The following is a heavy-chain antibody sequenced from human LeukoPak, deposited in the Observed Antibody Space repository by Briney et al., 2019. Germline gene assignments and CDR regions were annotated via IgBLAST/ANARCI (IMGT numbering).Heavy chain of an antibody. D-gene: IGHD7-27*01. J-gene: IGHJ5*02. Sequence: PGGSLRLSCAASGFTFSSYSMNWVRRAPGKGLEWVSYISSSSSTIYYADSVKGRFTISRDNAKNSLYLQMNSLRAEDTAVYYCARDPNWGLGWFDPWGQGTLVTVSS. CDR1: GFTFSSYS. CDR3: ARDPNWGLGWFDP. V-gene: IGHV3-48*01. CDR2: ISSSSSTI.